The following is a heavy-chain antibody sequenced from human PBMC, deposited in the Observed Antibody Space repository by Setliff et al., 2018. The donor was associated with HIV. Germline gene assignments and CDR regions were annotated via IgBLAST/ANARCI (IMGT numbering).Heavy chain of an antibody. V-gene: IGHV4-31*03. D-gene: IGHD3-16*01. CDR3: ARRGIIAGTTDF. CDR2: IYYSGST. J-gene: IGHJ4*02. Sequence: LSLTCTDSGGSITSGGFYWSWIRQYPQKGLEWIGYIYYSGSTYYNPSLKSRVLISVDTSKNQFSLKLTSVTAADTAVYYCARRGIIAGTTDFWGQGTPVTVSS. CDR1: GGSITSGGFY.